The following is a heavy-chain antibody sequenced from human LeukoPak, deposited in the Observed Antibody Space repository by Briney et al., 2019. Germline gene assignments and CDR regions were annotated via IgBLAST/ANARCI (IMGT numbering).Heavy chain of an antibody. D-gene: IGHD6-13*01. CDR2: IYYSGST. CDR1: GGSISSYY. V-gene: IGHV4-59*12. CDR3: ARDHSSFWYFDY. J-gene: IGHJ4*02. Sequence: SETLSLTCTVSGGSISSYYWSWIRQPPGKGLEWIGYIYYSGSTNYNPSLKSRVTISVDTSKNQFSLKLSSVTAADTAVYYCARDHSSFWYFDYWGQGTLVTVSS.